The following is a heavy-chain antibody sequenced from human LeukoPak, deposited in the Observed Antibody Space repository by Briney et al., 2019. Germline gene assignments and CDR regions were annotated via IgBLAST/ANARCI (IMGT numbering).Heavy chain of an antibody. V-gene: IGHV1-18*01. CDR2: ISAYNANT. D-gene: IGHD3-10*01. J-gene: IGHJ4*02. CDR1: GYTFTGNG. Sequence: ASVKVSCKASGYTFTGNGITWVRQAPGQGLEWMGWISAYNANTNYAQMLQGRVTMTTDTSTSTAYLELRSLRSDDTAVYYCARRTQNLWFGELLAPLDYWGQGTLVTVSS. CDR3: ARRTQNLWFGELLAPLDY.